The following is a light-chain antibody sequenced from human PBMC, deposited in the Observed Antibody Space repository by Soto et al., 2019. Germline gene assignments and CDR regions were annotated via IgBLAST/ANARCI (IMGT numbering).Light chain of an antibody. J-gene: IGKJ5*01. Sequence: EIVLTQSPATLSLSPGERATLSCRASQSVSSYLAWYQRKPGQAPRLLIYDASNRATGIPARFSGSGSGTDFTLTISSLEPEDFAVYYCQQRRSFGQGTRLEI. CDR2: DAS. CDR1: QSVSSY. CDR3: QQRRS. V-gene: IGKV3-11*01.